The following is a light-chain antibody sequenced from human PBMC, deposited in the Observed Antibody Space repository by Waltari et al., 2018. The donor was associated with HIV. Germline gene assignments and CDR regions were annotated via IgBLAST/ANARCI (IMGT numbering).Light chain of an antibody. CDR3: QQYNNWPFIT. CDR1: QSIGSK. V-gene: IGKV3-15*01. CDR2: GAS. J-gene: IGKJ5*01. Sequence: EIVMTQSPATLSVSPGERATLSCRASQSIGSKIAWYQQKPGQAPRLLIYGASTRATGIPARFSGTGSGTEFTLTIGSLQSEDFAVYYCQQYNNWPFITFGQGTRLQIK.